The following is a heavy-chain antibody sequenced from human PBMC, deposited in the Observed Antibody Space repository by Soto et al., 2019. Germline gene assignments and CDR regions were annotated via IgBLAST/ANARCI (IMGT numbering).Heavy chain of an antibody. Sequence: QVQLVESGGGLVKPGGSLRLSCAASGLTFSDCYMNWIRQAPGKGLEWVSYISSSGSSINYADSVKGRFTISRDNAKNSLYLQMNSLRAGDTAMYYCARVRFGEWGYAMDVWGQGTTVTVSS. V-gene: IGHV3-11*01. CDR2: ISSSGSSI. CDR1: GLTFSDCY. CDR3: ARVRFGEWGYAMDV. J-gene: IGHJ6*02. D-gene: IGHD3-10*01.